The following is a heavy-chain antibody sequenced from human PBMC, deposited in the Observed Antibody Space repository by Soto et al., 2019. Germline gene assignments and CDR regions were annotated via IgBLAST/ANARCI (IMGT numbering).Heavy chain of an antibody. CDR2: ISPYNGNT. D-gene: IGHD2-2*01. CDR1: GYTFTNYG. V-gene: IGHV1-18*01. CDR3: VRDRQLLMMRYYHYGMDV. J-gene: IGHJ6*02. Sequence: QVQLVQSGAEVKKPGASVKVSCKASGYTFTNYGISWVRQAPGQGLEWMGWISPYNGNTNYAQKLQGRVTMTTDTSTSTAYMELRSLRSDDTAVYYCVRDRQLLMMRYYHYGMDVWGQGTTVTVSS.